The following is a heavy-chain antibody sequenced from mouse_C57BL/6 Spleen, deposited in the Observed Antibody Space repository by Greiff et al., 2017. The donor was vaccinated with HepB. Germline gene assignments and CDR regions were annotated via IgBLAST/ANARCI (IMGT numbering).Heavy chain of an antibody. CDR1: GFTFSDYG. Sequence: EVNVVESGGGLVKPGGSLKLSCAASGFTFSDYGMHWVRQAPEKGLEWVAYISSGSSTIYYADTVKGRFTISRDNAKNTLFLQMTSLRSEDTAMYYCARGVGRYFDYWGQGTTLTVSS. CDR2: ISSGSSTI. CDR3: ARGVGRYFDY. V-gene: IGHV5-17*01. J-gene: IGHJ2*01. D-gene: IGHD4-1*01.